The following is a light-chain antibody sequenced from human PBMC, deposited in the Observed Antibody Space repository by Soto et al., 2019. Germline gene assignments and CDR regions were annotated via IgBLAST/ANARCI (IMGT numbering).Light chain of an antibody. CDR3: QQFNNYPPLT. Sequence: AIQLTQSPSSLSASVGDRVTITCRASQGISSALAWYQQKPGKAPKLMIYDASSLESGVPSRFSGSGSGTDFTLTISSLQPEDFANYYFQQFNNYPPLTFGGGTKVEIK. CDR1: QGISSA. CDR2: DAS. J-gene: IGKJ4*01. V-gene: IGKV1D-13*01.